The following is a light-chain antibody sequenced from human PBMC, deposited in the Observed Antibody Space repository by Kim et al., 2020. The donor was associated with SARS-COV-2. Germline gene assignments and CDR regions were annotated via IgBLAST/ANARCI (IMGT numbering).Light chain of an antibody. CDR2: GSS. CDR1: QNINNK. V-gene: IGKV3D-15*01. CDR3: HKCSQWPIT. J-gene: IGKJ5*01. Sequence: EVVMTQYPASLSLSPGERATLSCRASQNINNKLAWHQQKPGQAPRLLIYGSSTRATGIPARFSGSGSGIVFTLTINSLQSEDSSIYYCHKCSQWPITLGQGARLEIK.